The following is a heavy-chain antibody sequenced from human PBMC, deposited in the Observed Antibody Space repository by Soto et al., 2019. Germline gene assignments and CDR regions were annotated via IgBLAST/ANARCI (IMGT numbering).Heavy chain of an antibody. V-gene: IGHV4-34*01. CDR1: GGSFSGYS. D-gene: IGHD3-10*01. CDR3: ARHNYGSGSTYFDY. J-gene: IGHJ4*02. Sequence: SETLSLTCAVYGGSFSGYSWTWLRQPPGTGLEWIGEINHSGSTNYNPSLKSRVTISVDTSKNQFSLKLNSMTAADTAVYYCARHNYGSGSTYFDYWGQGTLVTVSS. CDR2: INHSGST.